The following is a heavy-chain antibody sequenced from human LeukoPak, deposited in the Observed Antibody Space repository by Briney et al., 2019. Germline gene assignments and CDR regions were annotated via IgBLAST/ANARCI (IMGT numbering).Heavy chain of an antibody. D-gene: IGHD2-2*01. CDR1: GFIFRNYA. V-gene: IGHV3-23*01. Sequence: TGGSLRLSCGASGFIFRNYAMSWVRQAPGEGLEWVSGISDNGGGRYYADSVKGRFTISRDNSKNMLYLQMNSLRAEDTAVYYCASLFLGYCSSTSCPTDYWGQGTLVTVSS. J-gene: IGHJ4*02. CDR2: ISDNGGGR. CDR3: ASLFLGYCSSTSCPTDY.